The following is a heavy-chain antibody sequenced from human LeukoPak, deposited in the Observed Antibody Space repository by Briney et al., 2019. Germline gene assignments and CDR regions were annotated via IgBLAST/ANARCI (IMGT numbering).Heavy chain of an antibody. Sequence: ASVKVSCKASGYIFTNYGLTWVRQAPGQGLEWMGWINTNNGNTNYAQKLQGRVTMTTDTSTSTAYMELRSLRSDDTAVYYCARDVVVAADDRFDYWGQGTLVTVSS. CDR1: GYIFTNYG. D-gene: IGHD2-15*01. J-gene: IGHJ4*02. CDR2: INTNNGNT. V-gene: IGHV1-18*01. CDR3: ARDVVVAADDRFDY.